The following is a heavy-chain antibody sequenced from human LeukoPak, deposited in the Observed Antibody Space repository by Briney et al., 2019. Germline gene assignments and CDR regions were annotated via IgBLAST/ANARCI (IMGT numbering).Heavy chain of an antibody. Sequence: GESLKISCKGSGYTFNSYWIAWVRQMPGKGLEWMGIIYPGDSDTRYSPSFQGQVTISADKSIGTAYLQRSSLKASDTATYYGARRIAVAGTGYYGLDVWGQGTTVTVSS. CDR2: IYPGDSDT. CDR3: ARRIAVAGTGYYGLDV. CDR1: GYTFNSYW. V-gene: IGHV5-51*01. J-gene: IGHJ6*02. D-gene: IGHD6-19*01.